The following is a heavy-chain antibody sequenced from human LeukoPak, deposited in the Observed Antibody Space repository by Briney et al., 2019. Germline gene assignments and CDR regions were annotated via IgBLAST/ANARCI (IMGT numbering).Heavy chain of an antibody. D-gene: IGHD3-22*01. J-gene: IGHJ3*02. Sequence: GGSLRLSCAASGFTFSTYGMNWVRRAPGKGLEWVTSIRYEGSNKYYANSVKGRFTISRDDSKNSLFLQMNSLKTEDTAVYYCARDLSYYYDNNGGAFDIWGQGTMVTVSS. CDR1: GFTFSTYG. V-gene: IGHV3-30*02. CDR2: IRYEGSNK. CDR3: ARDLSYYYDNNGGAFDI.